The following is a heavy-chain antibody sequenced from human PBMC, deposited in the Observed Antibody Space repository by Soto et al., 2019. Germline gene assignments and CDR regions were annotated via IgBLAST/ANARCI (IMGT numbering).Heavy chain of an antibody. Sequence: PSETLSLTCTVSGGSISSGGYYWSWIRQHPGKGLEWIGYIYYSGSTYYNPSLKSRVTISVDTSKNQFSLKLSSVTAADTAVYYCAREDLTRYCSSTSCYYYYGMDVWGQGTTVTVSS. J-gene: IGHJ6*02. CDR3: AREDLTRYCSSTSCYYYYGMDV. CDR1: GGSISSGGYY. D-gene: IGHD2-2*01. CDR2: IYYSGST. V-gene: IGHV4-31*03.